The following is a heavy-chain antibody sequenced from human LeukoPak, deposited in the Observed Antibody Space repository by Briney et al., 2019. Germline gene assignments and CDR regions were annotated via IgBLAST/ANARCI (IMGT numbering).Heavy chain of an antibody. D-gene: IGHD6-19*01. CDR1: GVTFSSYW. J-gene: IGHJ4*02. CDR3: ARSRSGWYALFDY. Sequence: GGSLRLSCAASGVTFSSYWMSWVRQAPGKGLEWVANIKEDGSEKYYVDSVKGRFTISRDNAKNSVYLQMTSLRAEDTAVYYCARSRSGWYALFDYWGQGTLVTVSS. V-gene: IGHV3-7*01. CDR2: IKEDGSEK.